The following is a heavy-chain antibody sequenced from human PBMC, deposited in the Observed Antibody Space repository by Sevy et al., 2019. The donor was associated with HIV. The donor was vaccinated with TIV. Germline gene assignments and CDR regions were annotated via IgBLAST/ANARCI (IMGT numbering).Heavy chain of an antibody. CDR3: ARHDYGTCFDY. D-gene: IGHD4-17*01. Sequence: SETLSLTCDVSGASISSNFWWSWVRQPPGKGPEWIGEIYHSGSTNYNPSLESRVTMSVDRSKNQFSLKLNSATAADTAVYYCARHDYGTCFDYWGQGAQVTVSS. V-gene: IGHV4-4*02. CDR1: GASISSNFW. CDR2: IYHSGST. J-gene: IGHJ4*02.